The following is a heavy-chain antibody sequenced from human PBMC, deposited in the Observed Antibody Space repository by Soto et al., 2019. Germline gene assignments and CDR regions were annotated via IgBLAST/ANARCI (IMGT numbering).Heavy chain of an antibody. CDR2: INAGNGNT. V-gene: IGHV1-3*01. J-gene: IGHJ5*02. CDR3: ARGVAGPLHWFDP. CDR1: GYTFTSYA. Sequence: EASVKVSCKASGYTFTSYAMHWVRQAPGQRLEWMGWINAGNGNTKYSQKLQGRVTITRDTSASTAYMELSSLRSEDTAVYYCARGVAGPLHWFDPWGQGTLVTVSS. D-gene: IGHD6-19*01.